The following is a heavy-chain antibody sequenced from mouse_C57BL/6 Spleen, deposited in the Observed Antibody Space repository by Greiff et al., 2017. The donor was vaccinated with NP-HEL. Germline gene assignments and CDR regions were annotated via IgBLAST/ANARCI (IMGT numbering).Heavy chain of an antibody. Sequence: QVQLQQPGAELVKPGASVKLSCKASGYTFTSYWMQWVKQRPGQGLEWIGEIDPSDSYTNYNQKFKGKATLTVDTSSSTAYMQLSSLTSEDSAVYYCARRGKYGNSWFAYWGQGTLVTVSA. CDR3: ARRGKYGNSWFAY. V-gene: IGHV1-50*01. D-gene: IGHD2-1*01. CDR1: GYTFTSYW. J-gene: IGHJ3*01. CDR2: IDPSDSYT.